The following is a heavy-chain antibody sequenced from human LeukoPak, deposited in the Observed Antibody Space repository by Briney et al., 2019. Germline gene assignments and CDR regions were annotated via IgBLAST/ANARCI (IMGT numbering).Heavy chain of an antibody. Sequence: PGGSLRLSCAASEFTLSIYWMSWVRQVPGKGLEWVANIKKDGSETYYVDSVKGRFTISRDNAKNSLYLQMNSLRAEDTAMYYCAKGRYSGTTYYFDYWGQGTLVTVSS. J-gene: IGHJ4*02. D-gene: IGHD5-12*01. CDR2: IKKDGSET. V-gene: IGHV3-7*03. CDR1: EFTLSIYW. CDR3: AKGRYSGTTYYFDY.